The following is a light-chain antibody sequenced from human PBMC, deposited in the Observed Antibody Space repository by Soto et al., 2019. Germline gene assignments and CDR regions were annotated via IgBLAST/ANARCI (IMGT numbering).Light chain of an antibody. CDR2: GAS. Sequence: DFQLTQSPSFLSASVGDRVTITCRASQGISSNLAWYHQNPGKAPKLLIYGASTLQSGVPSRFSGSGYGTEFTLTISSLQPEDFATYYCQQLNSYPLTFGGGTKVEIK. J-gene: IGKJ4*01. CDR3: QQLNSYPLT. CDR1: QGISSN. V-gene: IGKV1-9*01.